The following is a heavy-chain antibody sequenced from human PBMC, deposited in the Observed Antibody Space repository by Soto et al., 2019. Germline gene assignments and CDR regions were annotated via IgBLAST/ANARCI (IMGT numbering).Heavy chain of an antibody. CDR3: AREGGGTYYYYGMDV. J-gene: IGHJ6*02. D-gene: IGHD3-16*01. V-gene: IGHV3-30-3*01. CDR1: GFTFSSYA. CDR2: VSYDGSNK. Sequence: SGGSLRLSCAASGFTFSSYAMHWVRQAPGKGLEWVAVVSYDGSNKYYADSVKGRFTISRDNSKNTLYLQMNSLRAEDTAVYYCAREGGGTYYYYGMDVWGQGTTVTVSS.